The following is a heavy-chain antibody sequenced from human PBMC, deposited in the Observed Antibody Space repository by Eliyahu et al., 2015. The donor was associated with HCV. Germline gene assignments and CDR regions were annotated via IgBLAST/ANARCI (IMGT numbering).Heavy chain of an antibody. Sequence: EVQLVESGGGLVKPGGSLRLSCAASGFTFXSXSMNWXRQAPGKGLEWVSSISSSSSYIYYADSVKGRFTISRDNAKNSLYLQMNSLRAEDTAVYYCARDGGYYTGWFRSEIPEPLFDYWGQGTLVTVSS. J-gene: IGHJ4*02. CDR1: GFTFXSXS. V-gene: IGHV3-21*01. CDR2: ISSSSSYI. CDR3: ARDGGYYTGWFRSEIPEPLFDY. D-gene: IGHD1-14*01.